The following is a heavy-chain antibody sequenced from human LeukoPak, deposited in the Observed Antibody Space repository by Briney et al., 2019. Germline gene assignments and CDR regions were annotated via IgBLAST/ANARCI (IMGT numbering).Heavy chain of an antibody. Sequence: GTLRLSCAASGLTFSSYGISWIRQPPGKGLEWIGEMNHSGSTNYNPSLKSRVTISVDTSKNQFSLKLSSVTAADTAVYYCARLTKNDSGTYRFGKKKRGYMDVWGKGTTVTISS. V-gene: IGHV4-34*01. CDR3: ARLTKNDSGTYRFGKKKRGYMDV. J-gene: IGHJ6*03. CDR1: GLTFSSYG. D-gene: IGHD3-10*01. CDR2: MNHSGST.